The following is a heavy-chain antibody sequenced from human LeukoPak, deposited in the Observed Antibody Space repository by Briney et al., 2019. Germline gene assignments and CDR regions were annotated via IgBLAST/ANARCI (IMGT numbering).Heavy chain of an antibody. D-gene: IGHD3-16*02. CDR1: GFTFSNYD. CDR3: AKDFADLTFGGVIAD. V-gene: IGHV3-30*18. Sequence: GGSLRLSCAASGFTFSNYDMHWVRQAPGKGLEWVAVISYDGTNKYYADSVKGRFTIPRDNSKSTLYLQMNSLRAEDTAVYYCAKDFADLTFGGVIADWGQGTLVTVSS. CDR2: ISYDGTNK. J-gene: IGHJ4*02.